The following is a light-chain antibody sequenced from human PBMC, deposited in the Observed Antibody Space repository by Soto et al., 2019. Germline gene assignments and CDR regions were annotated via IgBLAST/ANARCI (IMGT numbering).Light chain of an antibody. J-gene: IGLJ3*02. CDR3: QAYDNSLRGWV. CDR1: SSNFGAGHD. V-gene: IGLV1-40*01. Sequence: QSVLTQPPSVSGAPGQTVTIYCTGSSSNFGAGHDVNWHQQLPGSAPKLVIYSDFKRPSGVPARFSGSRSGTSASLAITGLQPEDEASYYCQAYDNSLRGWVFGGGTKLTVL. CDR2: SDF.